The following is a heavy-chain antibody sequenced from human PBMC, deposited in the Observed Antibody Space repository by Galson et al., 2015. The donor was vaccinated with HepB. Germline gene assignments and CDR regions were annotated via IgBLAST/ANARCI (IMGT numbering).Heavy chain of an antibody. Sequence: SLRLSCAASGFTFSRFAMSWVRQAPGKGLEWVSYISIGSTTIYYADSVKGRFTISRDNAKNLVFLQMNSLRDEDTALYYCVKNGDMVATIFAYWGQGALVTVSS. CDR2: ISIGSTTI. CDR1: GFTFSRFA. CDR3: VKNGDMVATIFAY. D-gene: IGHD5-12*01. V-gene: IGHV3-48*02. J-gene: IGHJ4*02.